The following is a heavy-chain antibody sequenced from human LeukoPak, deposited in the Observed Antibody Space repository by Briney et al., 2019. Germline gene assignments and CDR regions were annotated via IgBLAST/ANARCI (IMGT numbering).Heavy chain of an antibody. Sequence: AGGSLRLSCAASGFTFSSYEMNWVRQAPGKGLEWVSYISSSGSTIYYADSVKGRFTISRDNAKNSLYLQMNSLRAEDTAVYYCARDFGRASGWYPAQYYYMDVWGKGTTVTISS. J-gene: IGHJ6*03. CDR1: GFTFSSYE. D-gene: IGHD6-19*01. CDR2: ISSSGSTI. V-gene: IGHV3-48*03. CDR3: ARDFGRASGWYPAQYYYMDV.